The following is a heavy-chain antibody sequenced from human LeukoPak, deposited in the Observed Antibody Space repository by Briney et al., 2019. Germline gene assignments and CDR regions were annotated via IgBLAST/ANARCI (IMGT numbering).Heavy chain of an antibody. CDR3: ARDFYGDSFYFVS. CDR1: GFTFSDYY. V-gene: IGHV3-11*04. Sequence: KPGGSLRLSCAASGFTFSDYYMSWMRQAPGKGLEWVSYISSSGSTIYYADSVKGRFTISRDNAKNSLYLQMNSLMAEEKSVYYFARDFYGDSFYFVSSGQGKLVTASS. CDR2: ISSSGSTI. D-gene: IGHD4-17*01. J-gene: IGHJ4*01.